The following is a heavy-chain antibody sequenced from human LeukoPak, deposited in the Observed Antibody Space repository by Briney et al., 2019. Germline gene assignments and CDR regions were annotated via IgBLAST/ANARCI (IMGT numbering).Heavy chain of an antibody. Sequence: GGSLRLSCAASGFSFSVYYMSWIRHAPGKGPEWISYISGSGSSTYYADSVKGRFTISRDNAKDSLDLQMNRLRADDTAVYYCARGSGYASGHFEYWGQGTLVTVSS. V-gene: IGHV3-11*01. D-gene: IGHD5-12*01. CDR3: ARGSGYASGHFEY. J-gene: IGHJ4*02. CDR2: ISGSGSST. CDR1: GFSFSVYY.